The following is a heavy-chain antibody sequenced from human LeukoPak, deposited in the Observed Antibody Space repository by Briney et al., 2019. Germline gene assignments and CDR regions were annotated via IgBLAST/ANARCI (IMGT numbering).Heavy chain of an antibody. CDR2: ISSSSSYI. V-gene: IGHV3-21*01. CDR1: GFTFSSYS. J-gene: IGHJ5*02. D-gene: IGHD5-24*01. Sequence: GGSLRLSCAASGFTFSSYSMNWVRQAPGKGLEWVSSISSSSSYIYYADSVKGRFIISRDNAKNSLYLQMNSLRAEDTAVYYCARGATAGFGPWGQGTLVTVSS. CDR3: ARGATAGFGP.